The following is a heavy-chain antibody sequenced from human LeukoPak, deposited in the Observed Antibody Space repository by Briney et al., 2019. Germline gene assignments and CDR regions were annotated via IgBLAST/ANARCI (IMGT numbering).Heavy chain of an antibody. CDR1: GGSISSSSYY. CDR3: ASQSVYYYDSSGYYVYFDY. D-gene: IGHD3-22*01. CDR2: IYYSGST. Sequence: SETLSLTCTVSGGSISSSSYYWGWIRQPPGKGLEWIGSIYYSGSTYYNPSLKSRVTISVDTSKNQFSLKLSSVTAADTAVYDCASQSVYYYDSSGYYVYFDYWGQGNLVTVSS. V-gene: IGHV4-39*01. J-gene: IGHJ4*02.